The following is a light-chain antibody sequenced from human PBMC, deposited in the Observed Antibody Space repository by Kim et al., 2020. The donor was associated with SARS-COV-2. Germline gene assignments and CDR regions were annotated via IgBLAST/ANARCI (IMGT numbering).Light chain of an antibody. J-gene: IGLJ3*02. V-gene: IGLV1-44*01. CDR3: ATWDDSLDVWM. CDR2: TDD. CDR1: SSNIGSNT. Sequence: GQMVTISCSRSSSNIGSNTVNWYQQFPGTAPQLLIDTDDRRPSGVSDRVSCSKSGTSASLAISALRSEDEAAYYCATWDDSLDVWMFGGGTKVTVL.